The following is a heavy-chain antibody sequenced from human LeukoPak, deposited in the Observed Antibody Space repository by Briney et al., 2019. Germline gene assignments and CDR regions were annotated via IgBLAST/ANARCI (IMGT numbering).Heavy chain of an antibody. Sequence: GGSLRLSCAASGFTFSDAWMSWVRQAPGKGLEWVANIKKDGSEKYYVDSVEGRLTISRDNAKTSLYLHMDSLRAEDTAVYYCAREQWELPRGTYYFDYWGQGTLVTVSS. J-gene: IGHJ4*02. CDR3: AREQWELPRGTYYFDY. D-gene: IGHD1-26*01. V-gene: IGHV3-7*05. CDR2: IKKDGSEK. CDR1: GFTFSDAW.